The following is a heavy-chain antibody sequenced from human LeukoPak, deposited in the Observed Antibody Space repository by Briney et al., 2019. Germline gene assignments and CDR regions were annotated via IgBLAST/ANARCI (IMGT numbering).Heavy chain of an antibody. CDR3: ARAGYDFWSGYSYNYFDY. Sequence: SETLSLTCAVSGGSISSSNWWSWVRQPPGKGLEWIGEIYHSGSTNYNPSLKSRVTISVDKSKNQFSLKLSSVTAADTAVYYCARAGYDFWSGYSYNYFDYWGQGTLVTVSS. D-gene: IGHD3-3*01. CDR1: GGSISSSNW. J-gene: IGHJ4*02. V-gene: IGHV4-4*02. CDR2: IYHSGST.